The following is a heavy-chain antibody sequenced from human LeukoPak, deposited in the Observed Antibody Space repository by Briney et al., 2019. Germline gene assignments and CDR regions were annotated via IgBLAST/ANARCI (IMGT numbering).Heavy chain of an antibody. CDR3: AKGGYCSSTSCLGYFDY. D-gene: IGHD2-2*03. Sequence: GGSLRLSCAASGFTFSSYAMSWVRQAPGKGLEWVSAISGSGGSTYYADSVKGRFTISRDNSKNTLCLQMNSLRAEDTAVYYCAKGGYCSSTSCLGYFDYWGQGTLVTVSS. CDR1: GFTFSSYA. V-gene: IGHV3-23*01. J-gene: IGHJ4*02. CDR2: ISGSGGST.